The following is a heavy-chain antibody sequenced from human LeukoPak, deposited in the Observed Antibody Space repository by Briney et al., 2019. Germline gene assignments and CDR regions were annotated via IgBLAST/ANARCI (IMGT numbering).Heavy chain of an antibody. Sequence: SETLSLTCAVSGVSISSGGYSWSWIRQAPGKGLEGIGYIYHSGSTYYNPSLKSLITISVDRSKNQFSLKLSSVTAADTAVYYCARGRRHWFDPWGQGTLVTVSS. CDR1: GVSISSGGYS. CDR2: IYHSGST. V-gene: IGHV4-30-2*01. J-gene: IGHJ5*02. CDR3: ARGRRHWFDP.